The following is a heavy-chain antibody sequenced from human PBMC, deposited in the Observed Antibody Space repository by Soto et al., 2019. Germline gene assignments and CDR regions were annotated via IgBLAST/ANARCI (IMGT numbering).Heavy chain of an antibody. CDR2: ISVSGGST. CDR3: AKGASSGSFDY. D-gene: IGHD6-6*01. V-gene: IGHV3-23*01. Sequence: WGSLRLSCSASGFTFSSYVMSWGRQAPGKGLEWVSGISVSGGSTYYADSVKGRFTISRDNSKNTLYVQMNSLRAEDTAVYYCAKGASSGSFDYWGQGSLVTVSS. J-gene: IGHJ4*02. CDR1: GFTFSSYV.